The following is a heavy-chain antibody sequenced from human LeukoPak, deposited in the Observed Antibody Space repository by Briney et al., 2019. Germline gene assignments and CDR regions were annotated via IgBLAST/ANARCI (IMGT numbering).Heavy chain of an antibody. CDR1: GFTFSSYS. Sequence: PGGSLRLSCAASGFTFSSYSMNWVRQAPGKGLEWISYISSGSNAIYYADSVKGRFTISRDNAKNSLYLQMNSLRDEDTAVYYCARRYFFDYWGQGTLVTVSS. CDR2: ISSGSNAI. CDR3: ARRYFFDY. V-gene: IGHV3-48*02. D-gene: IGHD1-14*01. J-gene: IGHJ4*02.